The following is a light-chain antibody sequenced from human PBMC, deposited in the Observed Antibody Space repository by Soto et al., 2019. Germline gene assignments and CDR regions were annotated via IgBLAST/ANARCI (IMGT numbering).Light chain of an antibody. CDR1: QSISNTY. Sequence: EIVLTQSPGTLSLSPGTRATLSCRASQSISNTYIAWYQQKPGQAPRLLIFGASTRATGIPDRFSVSGSGTDFTLTISRLEPEDFAVYYCQHYGKTPPFTFGPGTKVDIK. CDR3: QHYGKTPPFT. CDR2: GAS. J-gene: IGKJ3*01. V-gene: IGKV3-20*01.